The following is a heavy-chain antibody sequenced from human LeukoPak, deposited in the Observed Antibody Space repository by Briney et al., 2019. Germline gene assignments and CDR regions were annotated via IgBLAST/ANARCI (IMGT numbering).Heavy chain of an antibody. Sequence: GGSLRLSCAASGFTFSSYWMSWVRQAPGKGLEWVANVKHDGSVQYCVDSVKGRFTISRDNAKNSLYLQMNSLRAEDTAVYYCARDPEDYYDSSAYYDGFDMWGQGTMVTVSS. CDR3: ARDPEDYYDSSAYYDGFDM. CDR1: GFTFSSYW. D-gene: IGHD3-22*01. V-gene: IGHV3-7*01. J-gene: IGHJ3*02. CDR2: VKHDGSVQ.